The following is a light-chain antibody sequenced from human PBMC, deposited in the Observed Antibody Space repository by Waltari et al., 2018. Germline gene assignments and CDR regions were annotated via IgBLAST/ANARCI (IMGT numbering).Light chain of an antibody. CDR3: CSYAGRATWA. CDR2: DVS. V-gene: IGLV2-11*01. Sequence: QSALTQPRSVSGSPGHSVTIPCTGTSSDVGGYDYVSWYQQYPGKAPKLVIYDVSKRPSGVPDRFSGSKSGNTASLTISGLQAEDEADYNCCSYAGRATWAFGGGTKLTVL. CDR1: SSDVGGYDY. J-gene: IGLJ3*02.